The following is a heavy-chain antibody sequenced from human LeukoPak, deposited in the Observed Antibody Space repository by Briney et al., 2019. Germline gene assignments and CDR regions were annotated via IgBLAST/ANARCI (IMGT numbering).Heavy chain of an antibody. D-gene: IGHD3-22*01. CDR2: INHSGST. V-gene: IGHV4-34*01. Sequence: SETLSLTCAVYGGSFSSYYWSWIRQPPGKGLEWIGEINHSGSTNYNPSLKSRVTISVDTSKNQFSLKLSSVTAAGTAVYYCARDHYYDSSGYSYRRRLTNAFDIWGQGTMVTVSS. CDR1: GGSFSSYY. CDR3: ARDHYYDSSGYSYRRRLTNAFDI. J-gene: IGHJ3*02.